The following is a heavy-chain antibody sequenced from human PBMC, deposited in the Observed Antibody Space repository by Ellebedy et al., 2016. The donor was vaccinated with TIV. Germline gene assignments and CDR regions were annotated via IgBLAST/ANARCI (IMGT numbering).Heavy chain of an antibody. CDR1: GFMIKSHA. CDR2: LSFDGSNE. V-gene: IGHV3-30-3*01. CDR3: ARGALVVPAAHFDH. Sequence: GESLKISCAASGFMIKSHALNWVRQAPGKGLEWVATLSFDGSNEYYADSVKGRFTISRDISKNTLYLEMSSLTTEDTAVYYCARGALVVPAAHFDHWGQGTLVTVSS. D-gene: IGHD2-2*01. J-gene: IGHJ4*02.